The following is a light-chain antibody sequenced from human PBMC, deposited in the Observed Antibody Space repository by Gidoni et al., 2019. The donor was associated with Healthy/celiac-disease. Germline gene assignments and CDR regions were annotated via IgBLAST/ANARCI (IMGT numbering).Light chain of an antibody. CDR2: GAS. V-gene: IGKV3-20*01. CDR3: QQYGSTPRYT. Sequence: LVLTPSPGTLSLSPGERATLSCRASQSVSSSYLAWYQQKPGQDPRLLIYGASSRATGIPDRFSGSGSGTDFTLTISRLEPEDVAVYYCQQYGSTPRYTFXXXTKLEIK. J-gene: IGKJ2*01. CDR1: QSVSSSY.